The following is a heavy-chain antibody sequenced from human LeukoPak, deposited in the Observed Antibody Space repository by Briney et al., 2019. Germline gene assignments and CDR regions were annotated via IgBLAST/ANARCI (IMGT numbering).Heavy chain of an antibody. CDR3: AKGGGSSCYSPSDY. V-gene: IGHV3-23*01. J-gene: IGHJ4*02. CDR2: ISGSGIDT. CDR1: GFTFSSYA. D-gene: IGHD2-15*01. Sequence: GGSLRLSCGVSGFTFSSYAMSWVRQAPGKGLEWVSAISGSGIDTFYANSVKGRFTISRDNPKNTLYLQMNSLRAEDTAVYYCAKGGGSSCYSPSDYWGQGTLVTVSS.